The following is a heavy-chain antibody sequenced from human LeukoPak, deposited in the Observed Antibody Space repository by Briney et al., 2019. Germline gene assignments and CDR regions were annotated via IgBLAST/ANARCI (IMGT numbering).Heavy chain of an antibody. Sequence: ASVKVSCKASGYTFTAYYMHWVRQAPGQGLEWMGWINPNSGVADYAQKFQGRVTMTRDTSIRTAYMEVSRLRSDDTAVYYCATDPGYNAYDVSGWFDPWGQGTLVTVSS. D-gene: IGHD5-12*01. CDR2: INPNSGVA. J-gene: IGHJ5*02. V-gene: IGHV1-2*02. CDR3: ATDPGYNAYDVSGWFDP. CDR1: GYTFTAYY.